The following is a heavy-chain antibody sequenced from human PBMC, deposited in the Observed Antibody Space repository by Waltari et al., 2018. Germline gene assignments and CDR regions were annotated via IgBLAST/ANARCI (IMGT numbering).Heavy chain of an antibody. D-gene: IGHD6-19*01. V-gene: IGHV3-23*03. CDR2: IYSGGSSA. Sequence: EVQLLESGGGLVQPGGSLRLSCAVSGFTFSSYAMNWVRQAPGKGLEWVSVIYSGGSSAYYADSVKGRFTISRDNSKNTLYLQMNSLRAEDTAVYYCARVGSGWPNFDYWGQGTLVTVSS. CDR1: GFTFSSYA. J-gene: IGHJ4*02. CDR3: ARVGSGWPNFDY.